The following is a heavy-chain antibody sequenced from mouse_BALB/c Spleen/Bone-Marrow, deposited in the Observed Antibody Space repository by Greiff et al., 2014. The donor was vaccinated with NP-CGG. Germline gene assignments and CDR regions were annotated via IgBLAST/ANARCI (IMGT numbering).Heavy chain of an antibody. J-gene: IGHJ4*01. CDR1: GYPFSAYW. V-gene: IGHV1-9*01. Sequence: QVQLKESGAELMKPGASVMISCKATGYPFSAYWIEWVKQRPGPGLEWIGEILPGGGSTNYNENFKGKATFTADTSSNTAYMQLSSLTSEDSAVYYCAKGGHVMDYWGRGTSVTVSS. CDR2: ILPGGGST. D-gene: IGHD1-1*02. CDR3: AKGGHVMDY.